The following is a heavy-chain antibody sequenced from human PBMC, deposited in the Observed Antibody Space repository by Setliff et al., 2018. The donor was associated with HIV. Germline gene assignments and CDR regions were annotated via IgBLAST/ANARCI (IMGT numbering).Heavy chain of an antibody. CDR1: GGSISSTNYF. CDR3: ARDVVVPAAMFSNGMDV. V-gene: IGHV4-31*03. CDR2: IYYSGST. Sequence: PSETLSLTCTVSGGSISSTNYFWGWIRQPPGKGLEWIGYIYYSGSTYYNPSLKSRVTISVDTSKTQFSLKLSSVTAADTAVYYCARDVVVPAAMFSNGMDVWGQGTTVTVSS. D-gene: IGHD2-2*01. J-gene: IGHJ6*02.